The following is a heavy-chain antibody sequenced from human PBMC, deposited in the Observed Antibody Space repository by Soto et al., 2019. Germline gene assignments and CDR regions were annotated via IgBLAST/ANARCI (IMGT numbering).Heavy chain of an antibody. D-gene: IGHD3-10*01. Sequence: EEQLLESGGGLVQPGGSLRLSCAASGFTFSSYAMSWVRQAPGKGLEWVSGISASGGSTYYADSVKGRFTISRDNSRNTLYLQMNSLRAEDTAIYYCAKGVLAIWFGDLPPPPGLDYWGQGTLVTVSS. J-gene: IGHJ4*02. CDR2: ISASGGST. V-gene: IGHV3-23*01. CDR1: GFTFSSYA. CDR3: AKGVLAIWFGDLPPPPGLDY.